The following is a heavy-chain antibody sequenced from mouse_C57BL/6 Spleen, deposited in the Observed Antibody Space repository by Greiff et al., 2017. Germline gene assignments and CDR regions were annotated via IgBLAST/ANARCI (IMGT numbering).Heavy chain of an antibody. J-gene: IGHJ2*01. CDR3: ARAEDYYGSSYYFDY. CDR2: IYPGSGNT. V-gene: IGHV1-76*01. CDR1: GYTFTDYY. Sequence: QVQLQQSGAELVRPGASVKLSCKASGYTFTDYYINWVKQRPGQGLEWIARIYPGSGNTYYNEKFKGKATLTAEKSSSTAYMQLSSLTSEDSAVYFCARAEDYYGSSYYFDYWGQGTTLTVSS. D-gene: IGHD1-1*01.